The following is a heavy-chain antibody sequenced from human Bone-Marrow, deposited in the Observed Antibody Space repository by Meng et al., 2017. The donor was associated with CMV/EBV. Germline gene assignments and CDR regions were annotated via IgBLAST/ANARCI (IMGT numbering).Heavy chain of an antibody. J-gene: IGHJ4*02. CDR3: ARGSFCSSANCYRAFYS. CDR2: INHSGST. Sequence: SETLSLTCAVYGGSFSGHYWNWIRQPPGRDLEWIGEINHSGSTKYNPSLQSRVTLSVDTSKNQFSLKLNSVTAADTAVYCCARGSFCSSANCYRAFYSWGQGTRVTVSS. CDR1: GGSFSGHY. V-gene: IGHV4-34*01. D-gene: IGHD2-2*01.